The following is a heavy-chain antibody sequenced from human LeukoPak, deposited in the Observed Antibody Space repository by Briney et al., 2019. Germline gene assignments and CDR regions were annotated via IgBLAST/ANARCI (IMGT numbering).Heavy chain of an antibody. CDR1: GYTFTGYY. D-gene: IGHD3-10*01. CDR3: ARGRGAQLWFGDPSHFDY. Sequence: GASVKASCKASGYTFTGYYMHWVRQAPGQGLEWMGWINPNSGGTNYAQKFQGRVTMTRDTSISTAYMELSRLRSDDTAVYYCARGRGAQLWFGDPSHFDYWGQGTLVTVSS. V-gene: IGHV1-2*02. CDR2: INPNSGGT. J-gene: IGHJ4*02.